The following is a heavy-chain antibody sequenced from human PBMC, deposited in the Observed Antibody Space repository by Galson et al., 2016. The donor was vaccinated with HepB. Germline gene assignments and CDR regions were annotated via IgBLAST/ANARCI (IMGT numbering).Heavy chain of an antibody. CDR1: GFSLTTSGVG. CDR3: AHRQKSLYSRPNYYHFYYALDV. J-gene: IGHJ6*02. D-gene: IGHD2-21*01. CDR2: IFWDEDK. V-gene: IGHV2-5*02. Sequence: PALVKPTQTLTLTCTFSGFSLTTSGVGVGWIRQPPGEALEWLANIFWDEDKRYSPSLKSRLTITKDTSKNQVVLTMTNMDPVDTATYYCAHRQKSLYSRPNYYHFYYALDVWGLGTTVTVSS.